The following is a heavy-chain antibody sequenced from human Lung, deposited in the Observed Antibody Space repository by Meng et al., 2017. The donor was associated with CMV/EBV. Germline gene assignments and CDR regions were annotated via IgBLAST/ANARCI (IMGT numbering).Heavy chain of an antibody. V-gene: IGHV4-34*01. J-gene: IGHJ4*02. CDR2: INHSGTT. Sequence: SETLSLXCAVYGGSFSGYCWSWIRQPPGKGLEWIGEINHSGTTNYNPSLESRVTISADTSKNQFSLKLSSVTAADTAVYYCARCFRGGGTQRRFGVFRSSYFFDYWXLGTLVTVSS. D-gene: IGHD3-3*01. CDR1: GGSFSGYC. CDR3: ARCFRGGGTQRRFGVFRSSYFFDY.